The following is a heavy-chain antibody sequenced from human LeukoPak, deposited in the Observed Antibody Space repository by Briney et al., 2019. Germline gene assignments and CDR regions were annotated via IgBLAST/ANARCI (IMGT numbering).Heavy chain of an antibody. J-gene: IGHJ4*02. D-gene: IGHD3-22*01. CDR2: IKQDGSEK. CDR1: GFTFSSYW. CDR3: ARVSSGGYYGSSGYNLLGDFDY. Sequence: GGSLRLSCAASGFTFSSYWMSWVRQAPGKGLEWVANIKQDGSEKYYVDSVKGRFTISRDNAKNSLYLQMNSLRAEDTAVYYCARVSSGGYYGSSGYNLLGDFDYWGQGTLVTVSS. V-gene: IGHV3-7*01.